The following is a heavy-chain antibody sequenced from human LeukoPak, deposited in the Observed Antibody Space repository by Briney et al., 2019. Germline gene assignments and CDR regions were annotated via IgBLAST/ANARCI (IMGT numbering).Heavy chain of an antibody. CDR3: AKSQRSPGPHGMDV. Sequence: GGSLRLSCTASGFTFGDYAMSWFRQAPGKGLEWVAVISYHGSDKYYADSVKGRFTISRDDSKNTLYLQMNSLTAEDTAVYYCAKSQRSPGPHGMDVWGQGTTVTVSS. CDR1: GFTFGDYA. V-gene: IGHV3-30*18. D-gene: IGHD5-18*01. J-gene: IGHJ6*02. CDR2: ISYHGSDK.